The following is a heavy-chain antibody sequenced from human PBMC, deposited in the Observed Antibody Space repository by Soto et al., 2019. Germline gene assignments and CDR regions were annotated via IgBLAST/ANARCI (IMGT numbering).Heavy chain of an antibody. D-gene: IGHD5-18*01. J-gene: IGHJ6*02. CDR1: GGTITRGDHF. CDR2: IYYSGST. CDR3: GRGQTAIDV. Sequence: PSETLSLTCRVSGGTITRGDHFWSWVRQSPGKGLEWLGYIYYSGSTYYNPSLKDRVMMTIDTSKHQFSLNLSSVTAADTAVFYCGRGQTAIDVWGQGTTVT. V-gene: IGHV4-30-4*01.